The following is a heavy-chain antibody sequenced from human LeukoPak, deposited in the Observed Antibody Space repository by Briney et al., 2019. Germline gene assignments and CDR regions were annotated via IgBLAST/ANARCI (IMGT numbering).Heavy chain of an antibody. D-gene: IGHD5-24*01. J-gene: IGHJ3*02. V-gene: IGHV4-39*01. CDR3: ARHPPTILDAFDI. CDR2: IYYSGST. Sequence: SETLSLTCTVSGGSISSSSYYWGWIRQPPGKGLEWIGSIYYSGSTYYNPSLKSRVTISVDTSKNQFSLKLSSVTAADTAVYYCARHPPTILDAFDIWGQVTMVTVSS. CDR1: GGSISSSSYY.